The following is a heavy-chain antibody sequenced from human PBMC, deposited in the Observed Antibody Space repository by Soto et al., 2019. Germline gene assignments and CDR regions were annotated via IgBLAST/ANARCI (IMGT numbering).Heavy chain of an antibody. CDR1: GYTFTSYG. CDR3: ARVKPVVPAAMRDY. V-gene: IGHV1-18*01. CDR2: ISAYNGNT. D-gene: IGHD2-2*01. Sequence: ASVKVSCKGSGYTFTSYGISWVRQAPGQGLEWMGWISAYNGNTNYAQKLQGRVTMTTDTSTSTAYMELRSLRSDDTAVYYCARVKPVVPAAMRDYWGQGTLVTVSS. J-gene: IGHJ4*02.